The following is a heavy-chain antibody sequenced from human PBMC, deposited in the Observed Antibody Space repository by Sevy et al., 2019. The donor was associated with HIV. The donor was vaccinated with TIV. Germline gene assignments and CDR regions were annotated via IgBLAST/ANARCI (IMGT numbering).Heavy chain of an antibody. CDR1: GFTFSNAW. D-gene: IGHD5-18*01. J-gene: IGHJ6*02. CDR2: IKSKTDGGTT. CDR3: TTERDVDTDAPYYYYYYGMDV. V-gene: IGHV3-15*01. Sequence: GGSLRLSCAASGFTFSNAWMSWVRQAPGKGLEWVGRIKSKTDGGTTDYAAPVKGRFTISRDDSKNTLYLQMNSLKTEDTAVYYCTTERDVDTDAPYYYYYYGMDVWGQGTTVTVSS.